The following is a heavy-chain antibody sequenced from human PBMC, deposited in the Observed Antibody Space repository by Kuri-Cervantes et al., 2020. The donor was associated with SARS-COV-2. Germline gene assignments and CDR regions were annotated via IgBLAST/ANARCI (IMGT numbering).Heavy chain of an antibody. V-gene: IGHV2-70*12. CDR1: GFSLTTSGMC. D-gene: IGHD5-18*01. CDR3: AHTHIFHTAFFDY. Sequence: SGPTLVKPTQSLTLTCTFSGFSLTTSGMCVAWIRQPPGKALEWLARIDCDDDKYYKTSLNTRLTITKDTSKNQVVLTMTNMDPVDTATYYCAHTHIFHTAFFDYWGQGTLVTVSS. J-gene: IGHJ4*02. CDR2: IDCDDDK.